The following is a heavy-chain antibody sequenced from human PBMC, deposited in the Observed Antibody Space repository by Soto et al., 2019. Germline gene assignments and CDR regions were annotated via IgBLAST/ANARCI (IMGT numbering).Heavy chain of an antibody. V-gene: IGHV3-33*01. CDR2: IWYDGSNK. CDR3: ARVIEGVSDY. Sequence: QVQLVESGGGVVQPGRSLRLSCAASGFTFSSYGMHWVRQAPGKGLEWVAVIWYDGSNKYYADSVKGRFTISRDNSKNTLYMQMTSLRAEDTAVYYCARVIEGVSDYWGQVTLVTVSS. CDR1: GFTFSSYG. D-gene: IGHD3-16*01. J-gene: IGHJ4*02.